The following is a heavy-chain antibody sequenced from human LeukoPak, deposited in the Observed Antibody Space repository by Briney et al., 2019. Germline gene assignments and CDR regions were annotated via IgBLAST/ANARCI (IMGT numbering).Heavy chain of an antibody. CDR1: GLSISNYW. Sequence: GGSLRLSCADSGLSISNYWMCWVRQTPGGGLEWVANIKQDRSETNYVESVKGRFTISRDNAKNSLYLQMNSLTDNDADVYYCERGGWNSDYWGQGTLVTVSS. D-gene: IGHD1-7*01. V-gene: IGHV3-7*01. CDR2: IKQDRSET. J-gene: IGHJ4*02. CDR3: ERGGWNSDY.